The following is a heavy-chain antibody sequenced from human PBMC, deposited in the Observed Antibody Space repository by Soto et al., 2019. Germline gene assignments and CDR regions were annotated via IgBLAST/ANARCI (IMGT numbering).Heavy chain of an antibody. V-gene: IGHV3-53*01. D-gene: IGHD3-10*01. Sequence: EVQLVESGGGLIQPGGSLRLSCAASGLTVSNAYMDWVRQAPGMGLEWVSVIYDNGTTYYADSVKGRFTISRDTSTNTLSLQIDSLRAADTAVYYCLRPLPSGRNYGLDVWPRDHGHRLL. CDR2: IYDNGTT. J-gene: IGHJ6*02. CDR1: GLTVSNAY. CDR3: LRPLPSGRNYGLDV.